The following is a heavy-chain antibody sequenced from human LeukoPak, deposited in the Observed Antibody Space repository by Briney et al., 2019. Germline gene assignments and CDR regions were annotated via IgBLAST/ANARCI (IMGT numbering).Heavy chain of an antibody. J-gene: IGHJ4*02. Sequence: GGSLRLSCEASGFTFSSYAMTWVRQAPGKGLEWVSAITGSGGSTYYADSVSGRFTISRDNSNNILYLQMNSLRAEDTAVYYCARGGVSQRWGSGSPPGYWGQGTLVTVSS. CDR3: ARGGVSQRWGSGSPPGY. V-gene: IGHV3-23*01. CDR1: GFTFSSYA. D-gene: IGHD3-10*01. CDR2: ITGSGGST.